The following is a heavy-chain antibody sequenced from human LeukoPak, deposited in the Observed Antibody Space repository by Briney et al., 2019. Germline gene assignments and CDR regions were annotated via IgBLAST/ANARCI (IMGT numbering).Heavy chain of an antibody. V-gene: IGHV3-21*04. CDR2: ISSSSSYI. CDR3: AKVVRSRLMIVAKYYYYGMDV. J-gene: IGHJ6*02. D-gene: IGHD3-22*01. CDR1: GFTFSSYS. Sequence: AGGSLRLSCAASGFTFSSYSMSWVRQAPGKGLEWVSSISSSSSYIYYADSVKGRFTISRDNSKNTLYLQMNSLRAEDTAVYYCAKVVRSRLMIVAKYYYYGMDVWGQGTTVTVSS.